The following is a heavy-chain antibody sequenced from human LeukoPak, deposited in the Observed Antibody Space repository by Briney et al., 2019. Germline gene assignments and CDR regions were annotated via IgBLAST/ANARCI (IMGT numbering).Heavy chain of an antibody. D-gene: IGHD6-13*01. CDR3: ARDPSSTFDYYYYMDV. V-gene: IGHV3-53*01. CDR1: GFTVSNDY. J-gene: IGHJ6*03. CDR2: IYTVGTT. Sequence: GGSLRLSCAASGFTVSNDYMSWVRQAPGKGLEWVSVIYTVGTTFYADSVKGRFTISRDNSKNTLYLQMNSLRAEDTAVYYCARDPSSTFDYYYYMDVWGKGTTVTVSS.